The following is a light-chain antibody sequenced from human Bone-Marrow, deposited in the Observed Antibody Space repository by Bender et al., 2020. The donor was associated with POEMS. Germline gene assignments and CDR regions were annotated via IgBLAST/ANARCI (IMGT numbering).Light chain of an antibody. CDR2: EVN. CDR3: SSYTDNSYV. J-gene: IGLJ1*01. CDR1: SSDVGGYDY. V-gene: IGLV2-14*01. Sequence: QSALTQPASVSGSPGQSITISCTGTSSDVGGYDYVSWYQQHPGKAPTLMIYEVNNRPSGVSNRFSGTKSANTASLTISGLQAEDEADYYCSSYTDNSYVFRSGTKVTVL.